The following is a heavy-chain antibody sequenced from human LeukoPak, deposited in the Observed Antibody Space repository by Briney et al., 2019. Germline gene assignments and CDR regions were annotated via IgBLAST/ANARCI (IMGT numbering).Heavy chain of an antibody. V-gene: IGHV3-23*01. CDR2: IRSGGSST. CDR1: GFSFDTYA. J-gene: IGHJ4*02. CDR3: AKEVRESAWFYFDY. Sequence: GGSLRLSCAASGFSFDTYALSWIRQAPGRGLEWVSGIRSGGSSTYYADSVKGRFTISRDNSKNTLYLQMNSLRAEDTAVYYCAKEVRESAWFYFDYWGQGTLVTVSS. D-gene: IGHD3-10*01.